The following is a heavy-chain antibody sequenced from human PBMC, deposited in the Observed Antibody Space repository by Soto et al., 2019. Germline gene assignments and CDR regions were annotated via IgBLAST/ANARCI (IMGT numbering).Heavy chain of an antibody. CDR2: IIPIFGTA. CDR3: ACRERSGYYWTAFDI. Sequence: GASVKVSCKAAGGTFSSCAISWVRQAPGQGLEWMGGIIPIFGTANYAQKFQGRVTITADESTSTAYMELSSLRSEDTAVYYCACRERSGYYWTAFDIWGQGTMVTVS. D-gene: IGHD3-22*01. J-gene: IGHJ3*02. V-gene: IGHV1-69*13. CDR1: GGTFSSCA.